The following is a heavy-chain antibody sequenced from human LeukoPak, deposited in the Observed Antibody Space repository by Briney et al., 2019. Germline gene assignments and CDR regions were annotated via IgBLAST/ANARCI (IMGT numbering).Heavy chain of an antibody. V-gene: IGHV3-23*01. Sequence: PGGSLRLSCVTSGFSFSSYVMAWVRQAPGKGLEWLAPISAAGGVTYYADSVRGRFTVSRDNSKKTLCLEMNSLRAADTAVYYCAKGVRDFYDSSGFLFDYWGQGTLLTVSS. J-gene: IGHJ4*02. CDR1: GFSFSSYV. CDR3: AKGVRDFYDSSGFLFDY. D-gene: IGHD3-22*01. CDR2: ISAAGGVT.